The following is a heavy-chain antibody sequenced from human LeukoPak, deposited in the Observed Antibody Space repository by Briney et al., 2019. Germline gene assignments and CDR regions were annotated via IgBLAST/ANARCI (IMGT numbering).Heavy chain of an antibody. J-gene: IGHJ4*02. CDR2: IYYSGST. CDR3: ARGASSSWAYYFDY. D-gene: IGHD6-13*01. CDR1: GGSISSGGYY. V-gene: IGHV4-31*03. Sequence: SETLSLTCTVSGGSISSGGYYWSWIRQHPGKGLEWIGYIYYSGSTYYNPSLKSRVTISVDTSKNQFSLKLSSVTAADTAVYYCARGASSSWAYYFDYWGQGTQVTVSS.